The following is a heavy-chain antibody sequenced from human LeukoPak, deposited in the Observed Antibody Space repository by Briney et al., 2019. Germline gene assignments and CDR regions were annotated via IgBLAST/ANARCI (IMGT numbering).Heavy chain of an antibody. D-gene: IGHD1-26*01. Sequence: GGSLRHACVGSGFTFSNYSFNWVRQAPGKGLEWVSYISSSSSTIYYADSVKGRFTISRDNAKNSLYLQMNSLRAEDTAVYYCARAHKIRAWEVYMDVWGKGTTVTVSS. V-gene: IGHV3-48*01. CDR3: ARAHKIRAWEVYMDV. CDR2: ISSSSSTI. CDR1: GFTFSNYS. J-gene: IGHJ6*03.